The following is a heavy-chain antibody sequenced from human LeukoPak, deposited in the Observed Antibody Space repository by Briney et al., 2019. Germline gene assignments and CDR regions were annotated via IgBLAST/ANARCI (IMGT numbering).Heavy chain of an antibody. J-gene: IGHJ4*02. D-gene: IGHD6-6*01. CDR1: GFTFSSYS. V-gene: IGHV3-21*01. CDR3: ARDRDSSSSFYDY. CDR2: ISSSSSYI. Sequence: GSLRLSCAASGFTFSSYSMNWVRQAPGKGLEWVSSISSSSSYIYYADSVKGRFTISRDNAKNSLYLQMNSLRAEDTAVYYCARDRDSSSSFYDYWGQGTLVTVSS.